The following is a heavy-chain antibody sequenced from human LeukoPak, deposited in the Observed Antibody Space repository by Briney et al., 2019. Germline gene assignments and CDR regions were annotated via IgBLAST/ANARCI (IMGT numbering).Heavy chain of an antibody. CDR3: ARHIRYYDSSGYFGVNYLDY. CDR1: GGSISSYY. Sequence: SETLSLTCTVSGGSISSYYWSWIRQPPGKGLEWIGYIYYSGSTNYNPSLKSRVTISVDTSKNQFSLKLSSVTAADTAVYYCARHIRYYDSSGYFGVNYLDYWGQGTLVTVSS. D-gene: IGHD3-22*01. J-gene: IGHJ4*02. CDR2: IYYSGST. V-gene: IGHV4-59*08.